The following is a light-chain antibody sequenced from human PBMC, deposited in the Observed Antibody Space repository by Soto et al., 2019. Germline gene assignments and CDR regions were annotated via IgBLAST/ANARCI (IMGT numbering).Light chain of an antibody. V-gene: IGKV3-15*01. CDR3: QQYNNWPPTWT. CDR1: QSVSSN. J-gene: IGKJ1*01. CDR2: GAS. Sequence: EIVMTQSPATLSVSPGERATLSCRASQSVSSNLAWYQQKPGQAPRLLIYGASTRATGIPARFSGSGSGTEFTLTISGLQSEDFAFYYCQQYNNWPPTWTFGQGTKVEIK.